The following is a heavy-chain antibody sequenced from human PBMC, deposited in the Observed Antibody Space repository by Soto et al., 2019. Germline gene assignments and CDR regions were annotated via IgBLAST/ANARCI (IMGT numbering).Heavy chain of an antibody. CDR1: GYTFTSYA. Sequence: ASVKVSCKASGYTFTSYAMHWVRQAPGQRLEWMGWINAGNGNTKYSQKFQGRVTITRDTSASTAYMELSSLRSEDTAVYYCAIDLFGVVIIVLGALYGMDVWGQGTTVTVSS. J-gene: IGHJ6*02. V-gene: IGHV1-3*01. D-gene: IGHD3-3*01. CDR3: AIDLFGVVIIVLGALYGMDV. CDR2: INAGNGNT.